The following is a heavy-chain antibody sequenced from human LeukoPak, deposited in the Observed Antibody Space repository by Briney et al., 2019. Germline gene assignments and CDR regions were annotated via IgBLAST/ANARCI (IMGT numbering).Heavy chain of an antibody. V-gene: IGHV3-66*04. Sequence: PGGSLRLSCAVSGFTVSSDYMSWVRQAPGKGLEWVSVLYSGGATYYADSVKGRFTISRDNSMNTLYLQMNNLRAEDTAVYYCARHDWFDPWGQGTLVTVSS. CDR1: GFTVSSDY. CDR2: LYSGGAT. J-gene: IGHJ5*02. CDR3: ARHDWFDP.